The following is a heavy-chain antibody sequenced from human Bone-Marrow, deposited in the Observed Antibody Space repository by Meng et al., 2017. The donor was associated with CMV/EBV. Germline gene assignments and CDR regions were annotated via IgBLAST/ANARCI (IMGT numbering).Heavy chain of an antibody. CDR2: ISSSSSYI. CDR3: ARDPQTFYYFDY. Sequence: GGSLRLSCAASGFTFSSYSMNWVRQAPGKGLEWVSSISSSSSYIYYADSVKGRFTISRDNAKNSLYLQMNGLRAEDTAVYYCARDPQTFYYFDYWGQGTLVPVSS. D-gene: IGHD3-16*01. J-gene: IGHJ4*02. V-gene: IGHV3-21*01. CDR1: GFTFSSYS.